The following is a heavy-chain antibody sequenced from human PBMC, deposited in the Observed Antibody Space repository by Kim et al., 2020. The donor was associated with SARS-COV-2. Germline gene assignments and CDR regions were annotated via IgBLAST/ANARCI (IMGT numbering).Heavy chain of an antibody. D-gene: IGHD5-12*01. CDR3: ATEMATITFFDY. V-gene: IGHV5-10-1*01. Sequence: GESLKISCKGSGYSFTSYWISWVRQMPGKGLEWMGRIDPSYSYTNYSPSFQGHVTISADKSISTAYLQWSSLKASDTAMYYCATEMATITFFDYWGQGTLVTFSS. J-gene: IGHJ4*02. CDR2: IDPSYSYT. CDR1: GYSFTSYW.